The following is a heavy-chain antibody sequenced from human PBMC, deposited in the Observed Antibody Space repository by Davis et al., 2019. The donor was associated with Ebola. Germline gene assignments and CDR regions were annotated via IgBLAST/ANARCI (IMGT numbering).Heavy chain of an antibody. V-gene: IGHV1-3*01. CDR1: EYTFSRYA. CDR3: ARGGVDYYGSGSDYKWYLDY. D-gene: IGHD3-10*01. Sequence: AASVKVSCKASEYTFSRYAIHWVRQAPGQRLEWMGWINGGSGYTKYSQKFQGRVTITRDTSASTAYMELRSLRFEDTAVYYCARGGVDYYGSGSDYKWYLDYWGQGTLVTVSS. J-gene: IGHJ4*02. CDR2: INGGSGYT.